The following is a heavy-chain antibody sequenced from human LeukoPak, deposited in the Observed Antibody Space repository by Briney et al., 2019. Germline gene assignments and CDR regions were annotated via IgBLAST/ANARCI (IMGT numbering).Heavy chain of an antibody. Sequence: GASVTVSCLASDYTXTSYYIHWVRQAPGQGLEWMGVINPSGGGTSYAQKFQGRVTMTRDTSTSTVYMDLRSLRSEDTAVYFCARDMLAVPSNWFDPWGQGALVTVSS. CDR3: ARDMLAVPSNWFDP. J-gene: IGHJ5*02. D-gene: IGHD2-8*01. CDR1: DYTXTSYY. CDR2: INPSGGGT. V-gene: IGHV1-46*01.